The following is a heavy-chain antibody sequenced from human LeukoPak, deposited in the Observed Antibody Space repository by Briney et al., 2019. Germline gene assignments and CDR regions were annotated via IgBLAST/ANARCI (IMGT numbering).Heavy chain of an antibody. V-gene: IGHV1-18*04. D-gene: IGHD3-22*01. CDR2: IRPYNLDT. Sequence: SVKASCNPSGSTFTTNGARWGRQPPGQGLECLAWIRPYNLDTNYTSTHQGRVTFSTDTTTSTAYMELTRIRSEDTAVYYCARLRGGIYSSGNAFEIWGQGTMVTVSS. CDR3: ARLRGGIYSSGNAFEI. CDR1: GSTFTTNG. J-gene: IGHJ3*02.